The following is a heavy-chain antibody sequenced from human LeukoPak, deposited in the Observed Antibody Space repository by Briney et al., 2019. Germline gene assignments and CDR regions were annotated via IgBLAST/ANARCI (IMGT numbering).Heavy chain of an antibody. D-gene: IGHD2-2*01. V-gene: IGHV1-69*06. CDR2: IIPIFGTA. Sequence: SVKVSCKASGYTFTSYGISWVRQAPGQGLEWMGGIIPIFGTANYAQKFQGRVTITADKSTSTAYMELSSLRSEDTAVYYCARTTATSLGEDYWGQGTLVTVSS. J-gene: IGHJ4*02. CDR1: GYTFTSYG. CDR3: ARTTATSLGEDY.